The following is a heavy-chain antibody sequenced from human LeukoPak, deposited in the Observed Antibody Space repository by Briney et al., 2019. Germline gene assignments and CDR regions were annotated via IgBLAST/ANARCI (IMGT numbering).Heavy chain of an antibody. J-gene: IGHJ4*02. CDR2: IYPGDSDT. D-gene: IGHD6-13*01. CDR1: GYSFTNYW. CDR3: VRHGLGSSWFGFDY. V-gene: IGHV5-51*01. Sequence: AGESLKISCKGSGYSFTNYWIAWVRQVPGKGLEWIGIIYPGDSDTRYSPSFQGQVTISVDKSISTAYLHWSSLQASDTAMYYCVRHGLGSSWFGFDYWGQGTLVTVSS.